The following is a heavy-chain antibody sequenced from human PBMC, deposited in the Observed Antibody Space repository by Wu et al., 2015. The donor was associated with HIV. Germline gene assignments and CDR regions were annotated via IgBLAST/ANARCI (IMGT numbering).Heavy chain of an antibody. CDR2: ISTYNGNT. Sequence: QVQLVQSGAEVKKPGASVKVSCKASGYTFTSYGISWVRQAPGQGLEWMGWISTYNGNTNYAQKLQGRVTLTTDTSTSTAYMELRSLRSDDTAVYYCAILLGIAAAGTIGMDVWGQGTTVTVSS. CDR3: AILLGIAAAGTIGMDV. J-gene: IGHJ6*02. V-gene: IGHV1-18*01. CDR1: GYTFTSYG. D-gene: IGHD6-13*01.